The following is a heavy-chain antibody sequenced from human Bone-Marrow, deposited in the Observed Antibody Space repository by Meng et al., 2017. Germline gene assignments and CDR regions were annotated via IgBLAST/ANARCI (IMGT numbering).Heavy chain of an antibody. CDR1: GGSVSSGSYY. Sequence: GQLREAGPGLVRPSETLSLTCTVSGGSVSSGSYYWSWIRQPPGKGLEWLAALSGGGFTTYYADSVKGRFTISRHNSKNTLYLQVNSLRAEDTALYYCAKYSYGLGDYFDYWGQGALVTVSS. CDR3: AKYSYGLGDYFDY. CDR2: LSGGGFTT. J-gene: IGHJ4*02. V-gene: IGHV3-23*01. D-gene: IGHD3-10*01.